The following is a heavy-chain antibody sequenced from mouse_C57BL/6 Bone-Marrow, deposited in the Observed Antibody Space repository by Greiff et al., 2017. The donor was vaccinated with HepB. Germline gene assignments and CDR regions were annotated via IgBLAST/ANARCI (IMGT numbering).Heavy chain of an antibody. V-gene: IGHV1-72*01. CDR3: ARSDYYSTEFAY. CDR1: GYTFTSYW. J-gene: IGHJ3*01. D-gene: IGHD2-5*01. Sequence: QVQLQQPGAELVKPGASVKLSCKASGYTFTSYWMHWVKQRPGRGLEWIARIDPNSGGTKYNEKFKSKATLTVDKPSSTAYMQLSSLTSEDSAVYYCARSDYYSTEFAYWGQGTLVTVSA. CDR2: IDPNSGGT.